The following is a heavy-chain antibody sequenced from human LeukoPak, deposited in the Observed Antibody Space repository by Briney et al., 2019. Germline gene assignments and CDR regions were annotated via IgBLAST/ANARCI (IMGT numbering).Heavy chain of an antibody. J-gene: IGHJ6*03. D-gene: IGHD2-8*01. Sequence: ASVKVSCKASGYTFTSYGISWVRQAPGQGLEWMGWISAYNGNTNYAQKLQGRVTMTTDTSTSTAYMELRSLRSDDTAVYYCARLRRESTIVLMPYYYYYMDVWGKGTTVTVSS. CDR3: ARLRRESTIVLMPYYYYYMDV. CDR1: GYTFTSYG. CDR2: ISAYNGNT. V-gene: IGHV1-18*01.